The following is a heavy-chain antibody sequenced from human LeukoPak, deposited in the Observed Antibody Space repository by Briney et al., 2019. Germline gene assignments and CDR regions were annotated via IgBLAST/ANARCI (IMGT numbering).Heavy chain of an antibody. V-gene: IGHV3-30-3*01. CDR3: ARDRKCRHCSGYSCPDY. Sequence: GRSLRLSCAASGFIFSNYPMHWVRQAPGKGLEWVAFTSYDGNNKHYADFVEGRFTISRDNSKNTLYLQMTSLRAEDTAVYYCARDRKCRHCSGYSCPDYWGQGTLVTVSS. CDR2: TSYDGNNK. J-gene: IGHJ4*02. CDR1: GFIFSNYP. D-gene: IGHD2-15*01.